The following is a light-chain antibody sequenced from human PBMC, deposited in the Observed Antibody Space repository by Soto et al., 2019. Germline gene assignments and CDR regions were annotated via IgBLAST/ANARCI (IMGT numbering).Light chain of an antibody. CDR1: QSISSW. Sequence: IQLTQSPSSLSASVGDRVTITCRASQSISSWLAWYQQKPGKAPKLLISDVSSLQSGVPSRFSGSGSGTEFTLTISSLQPDDFATYYCQQYNSYSWTFGQGTKV. J-gene: IGKJ1*01. CDR3: QQYNSYSWT. CDR2: DVS. V-gene: IGKV1-5*01.